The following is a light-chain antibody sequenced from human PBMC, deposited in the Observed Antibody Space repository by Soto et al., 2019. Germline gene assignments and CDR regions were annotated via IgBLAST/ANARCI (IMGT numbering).Light chain of an antibody. J-gene: IGLJ1*01. Sequence: QSVLTQPPSASGTPGQRVTISCSGINSNIGSNTLNWYQERPGTAPKLLIYYDNLRPSGVPDRISGSKSGTSASLAISGLQSDEEADYYCAAWDDSLNGRVFGTGTKVTVL. CDR1: NSNIGSNT. CDR3: AAWDDSLNGRV. CDR2: YDN. V-gene: IGLV1-44*01.